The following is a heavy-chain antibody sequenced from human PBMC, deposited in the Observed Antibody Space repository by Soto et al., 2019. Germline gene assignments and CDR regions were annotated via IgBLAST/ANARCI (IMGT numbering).Heavy chain of an antibody. CDR2: TIPIFDTP. D-gene: IGHD3-10*01. V-gene: IGHV1-69*13. Sequence: SVKVSCRASWGTFGNSGISWLRQAPGQGLEWMGGTIPIFDTPHYAQKFRDRVTITADATSTAYMELTSLTSEDTATYYCARDREDGSGTKYNWFDSWGQGTLVTVSS. CDR3: ARDREDGSGTKYNWFDS. J-gene: IGHJ5*01. CDR1: WGTFGNSG.